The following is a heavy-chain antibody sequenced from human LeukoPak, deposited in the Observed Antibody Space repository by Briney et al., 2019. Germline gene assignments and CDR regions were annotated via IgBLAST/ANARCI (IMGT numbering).Heavy chain of an antibody. D-gene: IGHD3-16*02. Sequence: GGSLRLSCAASGFTFSSYAMSWVRQAPGKGLEWVSAISGSGENTNYADSVKGRFTMPRDNSRNMLYLQMNSLRDEDTAKYYCAKTVSGSYSYQGGDYWGQGTLVTVSS. J-gene: IGHJ4*02. CDR3: AKTVSGSYSYQGGDY. CDR2: ISGSGENT. CDR1: GFTFSSYA. V-gene: IGHV3-23*01.